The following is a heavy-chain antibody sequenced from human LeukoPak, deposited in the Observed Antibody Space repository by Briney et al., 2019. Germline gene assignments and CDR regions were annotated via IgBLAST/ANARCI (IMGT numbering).Heavy chain of an antibody. V-gene: IGHV3-30*18. J-gene: IGHJ4*02. CDR1: GFTFSSYG. CDR3: AKDGSGWYYWLDY. CDR2: ISYDGSNK. Sequence: PGRSLRLSCAASGFTFSSYGMHWVRQAPGKGLEWVAVISYDGSNKYYADSVKGRFTISRDNSKNTLYLQMNSLRAEDTAVYYCAKDGSGWYYWLDYWGQGTLVTVSS. D-gene: IGHD6-19*01.